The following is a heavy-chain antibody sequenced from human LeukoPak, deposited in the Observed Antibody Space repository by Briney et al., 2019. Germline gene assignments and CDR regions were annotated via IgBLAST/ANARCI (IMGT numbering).Heavy chain of an antibody. CDR3: ARADGDYFDF. D-gene: IGHD4-17*01. CDR1: GGSINSHY. CDR2: IDHSGSA. V-gene: IGHV4-59*11. Sequence: SETLSLTCTVSGGSINSHYWSWIRQPPGKGLEWLGYIDHSGSANYNPSLKSRLTISIDTSKSQFSLKVSSVPAADTAVYYCARADGDYFDFWGRGTLVTVSS. J-gene: IGHJ4*02.